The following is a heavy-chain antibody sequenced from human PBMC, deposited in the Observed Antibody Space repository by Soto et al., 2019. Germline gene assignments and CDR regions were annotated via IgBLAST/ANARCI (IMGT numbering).Heavy chain of an antibody. J-gene: IGHJ4*02. Sequence: EVQLVESGGGLVQPGGSLRLSCAASGFSFTSYWMHWVRQAPGKGLVWVSRINTDGSSTSYADSVKGRFTISRDNAKNTLSLQMNSLRAEDTAIYYCAKRELNSTGLFHWGQGTLVSVSS. CDR2: INTDGSST. CDR1: GFSFTSYW. CDR3: AKRELNSTGLFH. D-gene: IGHD1-26*01. V-gene: IGHV3-74*01.